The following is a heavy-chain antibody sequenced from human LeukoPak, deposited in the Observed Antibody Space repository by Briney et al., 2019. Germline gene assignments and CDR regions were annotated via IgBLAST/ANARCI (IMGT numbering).Heavy chain of an antibody. J-gene: IGHJ4*02. CDR3: AKTRQSAFFLTGCLDY. V-gene: IGHV3-23*01. CDR2: ISGSGGST. D-gene: IGHD3-9*01. CDR1: GFTFSSYA. Sequence: GGSLRLSCAASGFTFSSYAMSWVRQAPGKGLEWVSAISGSGGSTYYADSVKGRFTISRDNSKNTLYLQMNSLRAEDTAVYYCAKTRQSAFFLTGCLDYWGQGTLVTVSS.